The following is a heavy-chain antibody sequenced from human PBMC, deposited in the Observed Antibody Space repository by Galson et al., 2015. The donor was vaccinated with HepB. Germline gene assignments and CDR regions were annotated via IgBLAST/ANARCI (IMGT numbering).Heavy chain of an antibody. CDR3: ARDLNSGSYYSPYERGAFDI. J-gene: IGHJ3*02. CDR1: GYTFTGNY. CDR2: INPNSGGT. Sequence: SVKVSCKASGYTFTGNYMHWVRQAPGQGLEWMGWINPNSGGTNYAQKFQGWVTKTRDTSISTAYMELSRLRSDDTAVYYCARDLNSGSYYSPYERGAFDIWGQGTMVTVSS. V-gene: IGHV1-2*04. D-gene: IGHD1-26*01.